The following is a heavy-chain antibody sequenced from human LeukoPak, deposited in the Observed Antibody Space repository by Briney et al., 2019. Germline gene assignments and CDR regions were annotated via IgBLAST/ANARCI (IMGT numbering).Heavy chain of an antibody. CDR1: GFTFSDYY. J-gene: IGHJ6*03. Sequence: GGSLRLSCAASGFTFSDYYMSWLRQAPGKGLEWVSYISSSGSTIYYADSVKGRFTISRDNAKNSLYLQMNSLRAEDTAVYYCARDRTSWDYYYYYYMDVWGKGTTVTVSS. CDR2: ISSSGSTI. CDR3: ARDRTSWDYYYYYYMDV. D-gene: IGHD3-16*01. V-gene: IGHV3-11*01.